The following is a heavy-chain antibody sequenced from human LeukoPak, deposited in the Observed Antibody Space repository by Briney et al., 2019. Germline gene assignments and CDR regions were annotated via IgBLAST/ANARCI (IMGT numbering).Heavy chain of an antibody. CDR3: ARGAWIQLWFERGLGFDP. CDR2: MNPNSGST. Sequence: ASVKVSCKASGYTFTSYDINWVRQATGQGLEWMGWMNPNSGSTGYAQKFQGRVTMTRNTSISTAYMELSGLRSEDTAVYYCARGAWIQLWFERGLGFDPWGQGTLVIVSS. J-gene: IGHJ5*02. CDR1: GYTFTSYD. V-gene: IGHV1-8*01. D-gene: IGHD5-18*01.